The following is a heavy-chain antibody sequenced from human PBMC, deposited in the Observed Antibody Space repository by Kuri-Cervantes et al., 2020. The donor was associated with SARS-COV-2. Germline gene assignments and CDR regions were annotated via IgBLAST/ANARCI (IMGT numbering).Heavy chain of an antibody. CDR3: ARDRSSNWFSTRVAFDI. D-gene: IGHD6-13*01. J-gene: IGHJ3*02. Sequence: GESLKISCAASGFTVSSNYMSWVRQAPGKGLEWVSSISSSTSYIYYEDSVKGRFTISRDNAKNSLYLQMNSLRAEDTAIYYCARDRSSNWFSTRVAFDIWGQGTMVTVSS. CDR1: GFTVSSNY. CDR2: ISSSTSYI. V-gene: IGHV3-21*01.